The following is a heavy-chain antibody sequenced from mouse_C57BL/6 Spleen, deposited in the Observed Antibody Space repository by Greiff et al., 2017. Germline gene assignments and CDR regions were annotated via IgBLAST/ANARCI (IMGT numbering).Heavy chain of an antibody. CDR1: GYTFTSYW. CDR2: IHPNSGST. Sequence: VQLQQPGAELVKPGASVKLSCKASGYTFTSYWMHWVKQRPGQGLEWIGMIHPNSGSTNYNEKFKSKATLTVDKSSSTAYMQLSSLTSEDSAVYYCAGEGGYLAYWGQGTLVTVSA. V-gene: IGHV1-64*01. CDR3: AGEGGYLAY. J-gene: IGHJ3*01. D-gene: IGHD2-2*01.